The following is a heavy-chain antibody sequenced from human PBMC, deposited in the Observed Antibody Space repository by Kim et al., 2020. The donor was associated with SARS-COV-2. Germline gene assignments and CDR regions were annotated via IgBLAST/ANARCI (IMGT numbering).Heavy chain of an antibody. CDR2: ISWNSGSI. Sequence: SLRLSCAASGFTFGDYAMHWVRQAPGKGLEWVSGISWNSGSIGYADSVQGRFTISRDNAKNSLYLQMNSLRAEDTALYYCAKDPTIVRGVKGRFLLDDFWGQGTPVTVSS. CDR3: AKDPTIVRGVKGRFLLDDF. D-gene: IGHD3-10*01. J-gene: IGHJ5*01. CDR1: GFTFGDYA. V-gene: IGHV3-9*01.